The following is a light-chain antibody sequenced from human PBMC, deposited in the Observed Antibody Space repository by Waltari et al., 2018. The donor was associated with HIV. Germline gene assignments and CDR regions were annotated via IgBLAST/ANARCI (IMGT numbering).Light chain of an antibody. V-gene: IGLV2-23*01. CDR1: SSDVGSYNL. CDR2: EGS. J-gene: IGLJ1*01. Sequence: QSALTQPASVSGSPGQSITISCTGTSSDVGSYNLFSWYQQHPAKAPKLMIYEGSKRPSGVSNRFSGSKAGNTASLTISGLQAEDEADYYCCSYAGSSTYVFGTGTKVTVL. CDR3: CSYAGSSTYV.